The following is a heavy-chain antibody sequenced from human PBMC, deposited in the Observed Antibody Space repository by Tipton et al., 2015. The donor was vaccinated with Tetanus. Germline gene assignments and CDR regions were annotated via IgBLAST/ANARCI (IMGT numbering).Heavy chain of an antibody. D-gene: IGHD6-6*01. V-gene: IGHV4-59*01. CDR3: ARGRYSSSYSPPRYHYYYYIDV. CDR1: GDSISSYY. J-gene: IGHJ6*03. CDR2: THDSGKT. Sequence: LRLSCSVSGDSISSYYWSWIRQPPGKGLEWIGYTHDSGKTNTNPSLQSRVSISVDTSKNQFSLELTSVTAADTAVYYCARGRYSSSYSPPRYHYYYYIDVWGKGATVTVSS.